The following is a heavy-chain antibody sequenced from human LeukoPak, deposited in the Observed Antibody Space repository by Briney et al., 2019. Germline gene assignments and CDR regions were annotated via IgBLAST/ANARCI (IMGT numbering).Heavy chain of an antibody. V-gene: IGHV3-9*01. CDR3: AKGSTYDYDNIGYPIDC. CDR2: INWNSGNM. D-gene: IGHD3-22*01. J-gene: IGHJ4*02. Sequence: PGGSLRLSCVASGFTFDDYAMHWVRHDPGKGLEWVSGINWNSGNMGYADSVKGRFTISRDNAKNSLYLQMNSLGADDAALYYCAKGSTYDYDNIGYPIDCWGQGTLVTVSS. CDR1: GFTFDDYA.